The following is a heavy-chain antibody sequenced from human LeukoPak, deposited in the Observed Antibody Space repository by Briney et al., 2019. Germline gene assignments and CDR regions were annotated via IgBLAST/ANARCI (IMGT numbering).Heavy chain of an antibody. CDR1: GYSFTSYW. J-gene: IGHJ6*02. CDR2: IYPGDSDT. CDR3: ARRAVAGTIHYGMDV. D-gene: IGHD6-19*01. V-gene: IGHV5-51*01. Sequence: GESLKISCKGSGYSFTSYWIGWVRQMPGKGLEWMGIIYPGDSDTRYSPSFQGQVTISADKSISTAYLQWSSLKASDTAMYYCARRAVAGTIHYGMDVWGQGTTVTVSS.